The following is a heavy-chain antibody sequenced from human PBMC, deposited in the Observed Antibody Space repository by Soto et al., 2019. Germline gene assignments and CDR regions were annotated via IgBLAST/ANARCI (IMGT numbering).Heavy chain of an antibody. V-gene: IGHV3-30-3*01. Sequence: QVQLVESGGGVVQPGRSLRLSCAASGFTFRNYAMHWVRQAPGKGLECVAGISYDGGNKFYRDYVKGRFTISRDNSKNTLYLQINSLRYEDTAVYYCARGDREDIAVVIGVRPGAYGVDVWGQGTTVTVSS. J-gene: IGHJ6*02. CDR1: GFTFRNYA. D-gene: IGHD2-15*01. CDR3: ARGDREDIAVVIGVRPGAYGVDV. CDR2: ISYDGGNK.